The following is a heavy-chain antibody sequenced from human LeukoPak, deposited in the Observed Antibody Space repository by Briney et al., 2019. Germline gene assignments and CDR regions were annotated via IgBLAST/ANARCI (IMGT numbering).Heavy chain of an antibody. J-gene: IGHJ4*02. CDR2: ISSSSSYI. CDR3: ARERYSSGPMRFDY. CDR1: GFTFSSYG. V-gene: IGHV3-21*01. D-gene: IGHD6-19*01. Sequence: PGRSLRLSCAASGFTFSSYGMHWVRQAPGKGLEWVSSISSSSSYIYYADSVKGRFTISRDNSKNTLYLQMNSLRAEDTAVYYCARERYSSGPMRFDYWGQGTLVTVSS.